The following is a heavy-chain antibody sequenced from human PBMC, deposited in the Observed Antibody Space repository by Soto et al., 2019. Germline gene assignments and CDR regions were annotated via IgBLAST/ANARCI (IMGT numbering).Heavy chain of an antibody. CDR1: GGSFSGYY. CDR2: INHSGST. J-gene: IGHJ6*02. CDR3: ARVRLEWLSPHYYYYGMDV. D-gene: IGHD3-3*01. Sequence: QVQLQQWGAGLLKPSETLSLTCAVYGGSFSGYYWSWIRQPPGKGLEWIGEINHSGSTNYNPSLKSRVTISVDTSKNQFSLKLSSVTAADTAVYYCARVRLEWLSPHYYYYGMDVWGQGTTVTVSS. V-gene: IGHV4-34*01.